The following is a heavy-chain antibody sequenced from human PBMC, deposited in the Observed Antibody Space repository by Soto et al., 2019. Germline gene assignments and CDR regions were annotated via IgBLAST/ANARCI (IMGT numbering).Heavy chain of an antibody. CDR3: ALYSSSSRMDWFDP. V-gene: IGHV4-39*01. CDR1: GGSISSSSYY. J-gene: IGHJ5*02. CDR2: TYYSGST. D-gene: IGHD6-6*01. Sequence: SETLSLTCTVSGGSISSSSYYWGWIRQPPGKGLEWIGSTYYSGSTYYNPSLKSRVTISVDTSKNQFSLKLSSVTAADTAVYYCALYSSSSRMDWFDPWGQGTLVTVSS.